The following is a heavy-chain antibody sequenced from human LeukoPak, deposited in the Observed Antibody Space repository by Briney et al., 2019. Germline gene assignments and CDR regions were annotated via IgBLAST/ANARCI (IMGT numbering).Heavy chain of an antibody. Sequence: GGSLRLSCAASGFTFSGSAMHWVRQASGKGLEWVGRIRSKANSYATAYAGAVKGSFTISRDDSKNTAYLQMNSLKTEDTAVYYCTSLRYFDWLLSDPWGQGTLVTVSS. J-gene: IGHJ5*02. CDR3: TSLRYFDWLLSDP. V-gene: IGHV3-73*01. CDR1: GFTFSGSA. CDR2: IRSKANSYAT. D-gene: IGHD3-9*01.